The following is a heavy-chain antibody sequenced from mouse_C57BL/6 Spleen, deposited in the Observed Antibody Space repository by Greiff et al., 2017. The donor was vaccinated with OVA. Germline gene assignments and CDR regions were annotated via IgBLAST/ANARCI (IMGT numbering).Heavy chain of an antibody. J-gene: IGHJ3*01. CDR2: ISDGGSYT. Sequence: EVKLMESGGGLVKPGGSLKLSCAASGFTFSSYAMSWVRQTPEKRLEWVATISDGGSYTYYPDNVKGRFTISRDNAKNNLYLQMSHLKSEDTAMYYCARDESNYFAYWGQGTLVTVSA. CDR1: GFTFSSYA. CDR3: ARDESNYFAY. D-gene: IGHD2-5*01. V-gene: IGHV5-4*01.